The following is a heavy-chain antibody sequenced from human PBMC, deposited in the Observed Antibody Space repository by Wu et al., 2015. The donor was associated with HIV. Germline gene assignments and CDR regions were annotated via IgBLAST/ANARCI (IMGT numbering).Heavy chain of an antibody. Sequence: QVQLVQSGAEVKKPGASVKVSCQASGYTFTDYYIHWLRQAPGQGPEWMGWMNPNSGNTGYAQKFQGRVTMTRNTSISTAYMELSSLRSEDTAVYYCARIPFSRRYSSGWYPFAFDIWGQGTMVTVSS. V-gene: IGHV1-8*02. CDR2: MNPNSGNT. CDR1: GYTFTDYY. J-gene: IGHJ3*02. CDR3: ARIPFSRRYSSGWYPFAFDI. D-gene: IGHD6-19*01.